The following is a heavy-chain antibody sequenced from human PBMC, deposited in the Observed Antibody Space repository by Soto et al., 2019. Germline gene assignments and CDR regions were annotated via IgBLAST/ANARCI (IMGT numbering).Heavy chain of an antibody. J-gene: IGHJ5*02. CDR2: IYYSGST. D-gene: IGHD3-10*01. CDR3: ARRSITMVRGVNWFDP. Sequence: QLQLPGSGPGPVEASGTPSLPLTVSGGSIRRSCYHRGLIRQPPGKGPEGIGSIYYSGSTYYNPSLKSRVTISVDTSKNQFSLKLSSVTAADTAVYYCARRSITMVRGVNWFDPWGQGTLVTVSS. CDR1: GGSIRRSCYH. V-gene: IGHV4-39*01.